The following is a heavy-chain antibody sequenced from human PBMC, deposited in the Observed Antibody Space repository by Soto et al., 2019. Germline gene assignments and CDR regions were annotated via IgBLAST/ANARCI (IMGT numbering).Heavy chain of an antibody. J-gene: IGHJ6*02. V-gene: IGHV4-59*01. CDR2: IFYSGST. Sequence: SETLSLTCTVSGGSSNAFFWSWVRQPPGKGLESIGYIFYSGSTNYNPSLKSRVTISLDTSKTQFSLNLTSVTAADTAVYYCATQTGLYYYGLDVWGQGTMVT. CDR3: ATQTGLYYYGLDV. CDR1: GGSSNAFF.